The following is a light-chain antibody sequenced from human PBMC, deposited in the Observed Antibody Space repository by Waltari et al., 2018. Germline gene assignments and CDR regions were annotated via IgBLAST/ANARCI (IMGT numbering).Light chain of an antibody. Sequence: QSVLTQPPSASGTPGQSVTIPCSGRSSNIASNTVNWYQQLRGTAPKLPIYSNHQRPSGVPDRFSASKSGTSASLAISGLQSGDGADFYCAAWDDSLNAWVFGGGTKLTVL. V-gene: IGLV1-44*01. CDR3: AAWDDSLNAWV. CDR2: SNH. J-gene: IGLJ3*02. CDR1: SSNIASNT.